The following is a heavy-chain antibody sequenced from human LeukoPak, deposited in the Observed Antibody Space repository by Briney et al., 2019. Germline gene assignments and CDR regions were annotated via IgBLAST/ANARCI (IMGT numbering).Heavy chain of an antibody. V-gene: IGHV1-46*01. D-gene: IGHD3-10*01. Sequence: ASVKVSCKTSGYTFTSYYMHWVRQAPGQGLEWMGIINPSGGSTSYAQKFQGRVTMTRDTSTSTVYMELSSLRSEDTAVYYCARETSPLWFGESYYYGMDVWGQGTTVTVSS. J-gene: IGHJ6*02. CDR3: ARETSPLWFGESYYYGMDV. CDR2: INPSGGST. CDR1: GYTFTSYY.